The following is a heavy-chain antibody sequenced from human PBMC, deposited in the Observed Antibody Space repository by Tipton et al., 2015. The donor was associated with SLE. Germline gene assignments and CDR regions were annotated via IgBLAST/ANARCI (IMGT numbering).Heavy chain of an antibody. CDR2: IHYTGTT. CDR1: GGSISNGDSY. CDR3: ARVIDNRGFYINWFDP. Sequence: TLSLTCTVSGGSISNGDSYWSWIRQHPAKGLEWIGHIHYTGTTYYNPSLNSRATLSVDTSKKQFSLKLTSVTAADTAVYFCARVIDNRGFYINWFDPWGPGTLVTVSS. V-gene: IGHV4-31*03. J-gene: IGHJ5*02. D-gene: IGHD2/OR15-2a*01.